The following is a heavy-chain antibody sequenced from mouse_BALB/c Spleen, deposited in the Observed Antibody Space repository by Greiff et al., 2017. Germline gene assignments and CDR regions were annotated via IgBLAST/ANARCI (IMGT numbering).Heavy chain of an antibody. V-gene: IGHV5-6-5*01. CDR1: GFTFSSYA. J-gene: IGHJ3*01. CDR2: ISSGGSN. CDR3: AGVSTTGSWFAY. Sequence: EVQLVESGGGLVKPGGSLKLSCAASGFTFSSYAMSWVRQTPEKRLEWVASISSGGSNYYPDSVKGRFTISRDNARNILYLQMSSLRSEDTAMYYGAGVSTTGSWFAYWGQGTLVTVSA. D-gene: IGHD2-12*01.